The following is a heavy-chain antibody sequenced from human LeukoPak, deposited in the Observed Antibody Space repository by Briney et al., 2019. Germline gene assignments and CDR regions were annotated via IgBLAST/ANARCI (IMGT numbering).Heavy chain of an antibody. Sequence: SVKVSCKASGGTFSSYTISWVRQAPGQGREWMGRIIPILGIANYAQKFQGRVTITADKSTSTAYMELSSLRSEYTAVYYCASPGRDYYYDSSGYYYAADAFDIWGQGTMVTVSS. D-gene: IGHD3-22*01. J-gene: IGHJ3*02. CDR3: ASPGRDYYYDSSGYYYAADAFDI. V-gene: IGHV1-69*02. CDR2: IIPILGIA. CDR1: GGTFSSYT.